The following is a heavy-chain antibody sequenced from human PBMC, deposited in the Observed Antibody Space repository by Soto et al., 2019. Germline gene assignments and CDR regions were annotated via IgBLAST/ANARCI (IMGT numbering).Heavy chain of an antibody. CDR3: ATETTFYYGSGSFPYYGMDV. J-gene: IGHJ6*02. D-gene: IGHD3-10*01. CDR1: GFTFSDHA. V-gene: IGHV3-30-3*01. CDR2: ISYDGSNE. Sequence: HPGGSLRLSCAASGFTFSDHAMHWVRQAPGKGLEWVAVISYDGSNEYYADSVKGRFTISRDNSKNTLYLQMNSLRGEDTAVYYCATETTFYYGSGSFPYYGMDVWGQGTTVTVSS.